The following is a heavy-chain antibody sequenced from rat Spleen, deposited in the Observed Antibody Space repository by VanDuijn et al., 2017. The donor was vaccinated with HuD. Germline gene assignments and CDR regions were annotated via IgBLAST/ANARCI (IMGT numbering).Heavy chain of an antibody. Sequence: EVQLAESGGGLVQPGRSLKLSCVASGFTFNNYWMSWIRPAPGKGLEWVATISYDGRSTYYRDSVKGRFTISRDKAKSTLYLQMDSLRSDDTATYYCARHNSGYGVMDAWGQGPSVTVSS. CDR2: ISYDGRST. D-gene: IGHD4-3*01. CDR1: GFTFNNYW. J-gene: IGHJ4*01. CDR3: ARHNSGYGVMDA. V-gene: IGHV5-29*01.